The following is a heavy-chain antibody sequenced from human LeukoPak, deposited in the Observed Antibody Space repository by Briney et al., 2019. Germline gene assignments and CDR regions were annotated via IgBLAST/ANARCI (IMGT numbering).Heavy chain of an antibody. CDR3: ARDKGSWYADY. CDR1: GFSYGTHW. D-gene: IGHD6-13*01. CDR2: INHDGREK. Sequence: GGSLRLFCAASGFSYGTHWMRGVRQAPGKGPEWVANINHDGREKYYVDSVKGRFSISRDNAKNSLFLQMNSLRAEDMAVYYCARDKGSWYADYWGQGTLVTVSS. V-gene: IGHV3-7*01. J-gene: IGHJ4*02.